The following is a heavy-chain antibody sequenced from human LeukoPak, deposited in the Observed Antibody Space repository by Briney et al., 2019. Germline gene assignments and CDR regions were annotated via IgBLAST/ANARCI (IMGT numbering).Heavy chain of an antibody. V-gene: IGHV4-4*02. CDR3: ARRVGKYSGSYYAFDY. CDR2: IYHNGST. D-gene: IGHD1-26*01. Sequence: SETLSLTCAVSGGSISSSNWWSWVRQPPGKGLEWIGGIYHNGSTNYNPSLKSRVTISVDKSKNQFSLKLSSVTAADTAVYYCARRVGKYSGSYYAFDYWGQGTLVTVSS. CDR1: GGSISSSNW. J-gene: IGHJ4*02.